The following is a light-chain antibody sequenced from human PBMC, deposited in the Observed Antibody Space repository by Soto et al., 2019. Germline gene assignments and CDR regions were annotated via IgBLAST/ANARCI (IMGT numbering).Light chain of an antibody. CDR3: EQSYSTRWT. V-gene: IGKV1-39*01. CDR1: QSISNY. CDR2: GAS. Sequence: DIQMTQSPSSLSASVGDRVTITCRASQSISNYLNWYQQKPGKAPKLLIYGASSLQSGVPSRFSGSGSGTDFTLTISSLQPEDFATYYCEQSYSTRWTFGQGTK. J-gene: IGKJ1*01.